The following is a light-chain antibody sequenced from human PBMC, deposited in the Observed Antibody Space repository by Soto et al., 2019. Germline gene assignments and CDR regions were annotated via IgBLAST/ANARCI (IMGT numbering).Light chain of an antibody. CDR3: QQRMNWPLT. CDR1: QTVNNY. J-gene: IGKJ5*01. CDR2: DAS. V-gene: IGKV3D-11*02. Sequence: DIVLTQSPDTLSLSPGERATLSSRVSQTVNNYLPWYQQKTGQAPRLLIXDASNRXXGIPARFSGRGPETDFTLTISSLEPEEVAVYYCQQRMNWPLTFGQGTRPEIK.